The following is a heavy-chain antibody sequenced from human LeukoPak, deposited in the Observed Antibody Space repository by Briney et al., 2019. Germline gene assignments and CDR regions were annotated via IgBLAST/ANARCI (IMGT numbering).Heavy chain of an antibody. CDR2: IIPIFSTA. CDR1: GGTFSSYA. V-gene: IGHV1-69*05. Sequence: ASVKVSCKASGGTFSSYAISWVREAPGQGLEWRGGIIPIFSTANYALKFQGRVTITTEESTSTAYMELSSLRSEDTAVYYCARVIAAAAYYYYGMDVWGQGTTVTVSS. J-gene: IGHJ6*02. D-gene: IGHD6-13*01. CDR3: ARVIAAAAYYYYGMDV.